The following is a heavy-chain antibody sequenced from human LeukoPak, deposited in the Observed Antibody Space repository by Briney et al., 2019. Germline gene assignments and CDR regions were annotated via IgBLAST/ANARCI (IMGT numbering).Heavy chain of an antibody. CDR2: INPNSGGT. D-gene: IGHD3-22*01. CDR3: ARGAAATRKYYYDTRAGFDY. CDR1: GYTFTGYY. Sequence: ASVKVSCKASGYTFTGYYMHWVRQAPGQGLEWMGRINPNSGGTNYAQKFQGRVTMTRDTSISTAYMELSRLRPDDTAVYYCARGAAATRKYYYDTRAGFDYWGQRTLVTVSS. V-gene: IGHV1-2*06. J-gene: IGHJ4*02.